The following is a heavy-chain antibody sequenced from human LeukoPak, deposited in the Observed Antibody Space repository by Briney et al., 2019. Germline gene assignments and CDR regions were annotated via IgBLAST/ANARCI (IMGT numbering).Heavy chain of an antibody. CDR3: AKWIHPFRFPLLIWGSSSCGYFDY. CDR2: ISGSGGST. V-gene: IGHV3-23*01. J-gene: IGHJ4*02. D-gene: IGHD6-13*01. Sequence: GGSLRLSCAASGFTFSSYAMSWVRQAPGKGLEWVSAISGSGGSTYYADSVKGRFTISRDNSKNTLYLQMNSLRAEDTAVYYCAKWIHPFRFPLLIWGSSSCGYFDYWGQGTLVTVSS. CDR1: GFTFSSYA.